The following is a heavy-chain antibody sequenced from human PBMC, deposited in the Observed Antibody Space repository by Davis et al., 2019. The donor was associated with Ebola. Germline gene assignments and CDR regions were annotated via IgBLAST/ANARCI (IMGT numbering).Heavy chain of an antibody. V-gene: IGHV3-43*01. D-gene: IGHD4-17*01. J-gene: IGHJ5*02. CDR3: AMGYGVQGGS. Sequence: PGGSLRLSCAASGFTFDDYTMHWVRQAPGKGLEWVSLISWDGGSTYYADSVKGRFTISRDNAKNSLYLQMNSLRGEDTAMYYCAMGYGVQGGSWGQGTLVTVSS. CDR1: GFTFDDYT. CDR2: ISWDGGST.